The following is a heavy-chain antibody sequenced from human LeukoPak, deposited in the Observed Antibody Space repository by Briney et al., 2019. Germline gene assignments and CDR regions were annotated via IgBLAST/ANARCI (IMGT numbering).Heavy chain of an antibody. J-gene: IGHJ3*02. CDR3: ARLSYGSESYSFAFEI. D-gene: IGHD3-10*01. V-gene: IGHV4-59*08. Sequence: SETLSLTCTVSGGSISSYYWSWIRQPPGKGLEWIGYIYYSGSTNYNPSLKSRVTISVDTSKNQFSLKLSSVTAADTAVYYCARLSYGSESYSFAFEIW. CDR2: IYYSGST. CDR1: GGSISSYY.